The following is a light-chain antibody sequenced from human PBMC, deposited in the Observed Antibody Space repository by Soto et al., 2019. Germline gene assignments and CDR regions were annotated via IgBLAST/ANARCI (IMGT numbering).Light chain of an antibody. Sequence: DIQMTQSPSTLSASVGDRVTITCRASQSISSWLAWYQQRPGRAPEVLIYDGSSLESGVPSRFSGSGSGTEFTLTISSLQPDDFATYYCQQYNSYPVTFGGGTKVEIK. CDR3: QQYNSYPVT. J-gene: IGKJ4*01. CDR2: DGS. CDR1: QSISSW. V-gene: IGKV1-5*01.